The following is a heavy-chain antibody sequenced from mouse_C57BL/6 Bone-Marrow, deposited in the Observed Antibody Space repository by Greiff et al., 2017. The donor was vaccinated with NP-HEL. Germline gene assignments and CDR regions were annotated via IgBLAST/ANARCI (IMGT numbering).Heavy chain of an antibody. V-gene: IGHV1-81*01. CDR2: IYPRSGNT. D-gene: IGHD2-2*01. J-gene: IGHJ4*01. CDR1: GYTFTSYG. CDR3: AGYPTLYYAMDY. Sequence: QVQLQQSGAELARPGASVKLSCKASGYTFTSYGISWVKQRTGQGLECIGEIYPRSGNTYYNEKFKGKATLTADKSSSTAYMELRSLTSEDSAVYFCAGYPTLYYAMDYWGQGTSVTVSS.